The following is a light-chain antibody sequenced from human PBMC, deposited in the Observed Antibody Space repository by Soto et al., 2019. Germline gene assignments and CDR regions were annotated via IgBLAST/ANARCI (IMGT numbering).Light chain of an antibody. J-gene: IGKJ1*01. CDR1: QSISNW. V-gene: IGKV1-5*01. CDR2: DAS. CDR3: QQYNSYSGT. Sequence: DIHLTQSPSTRSASVGDRVTITCRASQSISNWLAWYQQKPGKAPKLLIFDASSLESGVPSRFSGSGSGTEFTLTISSLQPDDFATYYCQQYNSYSGTFGQGTKVDIK.